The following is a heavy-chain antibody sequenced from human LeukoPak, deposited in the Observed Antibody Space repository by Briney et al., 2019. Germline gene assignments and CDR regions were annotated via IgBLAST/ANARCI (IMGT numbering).Heavy chain of an antibody. D-gene: IGHD3-3*01. CDR2: IRYDGSNK. J-gene: IGHJ3*02. Sequence: GGSLRLSCAASGFTFSSYGMHWVRQAPGKGLEWVALIRYDGSNKYYADSVKGRFTISRDNSKNTLYLQMNSLRAEDTAVYYCAKDTPPPPAYDFSNAFDIWGQGTIVTVSS. CDR3: AKDTPPPPAYDFSNAFDI. V-gene: IGHV3-30*02. CDR1: GFTFSSYG.